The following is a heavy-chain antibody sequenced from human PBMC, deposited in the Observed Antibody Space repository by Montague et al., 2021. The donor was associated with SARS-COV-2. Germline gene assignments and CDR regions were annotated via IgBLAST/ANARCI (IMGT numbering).Heavy chain of an antibody. V-gene: IGHV4-39*01. D-gene: IGHD3-10*01. J-gene: IGHJ4*02. Sequence: SXTLSLTCTVSGGSISSSSYYWGWIRQPPGKGLEWIGSIYYSGSTYYNPSLKSRVTISVDTSKNQFSLKLSSVTAADTAVYYCARRKEYYGSGTFDYWGQGTLVTVSS. CDR3: ARRKEYYGSGTFDY. CDR2: IYYSGST. CDR1: GGSISSSSYY.